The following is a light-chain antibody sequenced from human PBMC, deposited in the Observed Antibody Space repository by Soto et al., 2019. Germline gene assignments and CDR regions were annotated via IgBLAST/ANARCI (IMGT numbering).Light chain of an antibody. V-gene: IGKV3-15*01. CDR3: QQFNNWPPWT. Sequence: EIVLTQSPATLSVSLGDSATLSCRARQNVGNNLVWYQQKPGQAPRLLIYGASTRAAGIPDRFSGSGSGTEFTLTISGLQSDDFAVYYCQQFNNWPPWTFGQGTKVDIK. CDR2: GAS. J-gene: IGKJ1*01. CDR1: QNVGNN.